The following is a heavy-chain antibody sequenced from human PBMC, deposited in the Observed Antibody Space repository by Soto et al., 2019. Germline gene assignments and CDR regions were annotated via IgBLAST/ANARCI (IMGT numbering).Heavy chain of an antibody. J-gene: IGHJ4*02. CDR2: IYYSGST. D-gene: IGHD4-17*01. V-gene: IGHV4-39*01. CDR3: ASPYGDYGGLDY. CDR1: GGSISSSSYY. Sequence: QLQLQESGPGLVKPSETLSLTCTVSGGSISSSSYYWGWIRQPPGKGLEWIGSIYYSGSTYYNPSLKSRVTISVDTSKNQFSLKLSSVTAADTAVYYCASPYGDYGGLDYWGQGTLVTVSS.